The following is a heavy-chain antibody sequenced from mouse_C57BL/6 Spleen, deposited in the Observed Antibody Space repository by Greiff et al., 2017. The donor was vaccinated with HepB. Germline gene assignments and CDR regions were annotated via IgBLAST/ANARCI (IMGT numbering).Heavy chain of an antibody. D-gene: IGHD1-1*01. CDR2: IDPSDSYT. V-gene: IGHV1-50*01. Sequence: QVQLQQPGAELVKPGASVKLSCKASGYTFTSYWMQWVKQRPGQGLEWIGEIDPSDSYTNYNQKFKGKATLTVDTSSSTAYMQLSSRTSEDSAVYYCARQYYGSSYGYFDVWGTGTTVTVSS. CDR1: GYTFTSYW. CDR3: ARQYYGSSYGYFDV. J-gene: IGHJ1*03.